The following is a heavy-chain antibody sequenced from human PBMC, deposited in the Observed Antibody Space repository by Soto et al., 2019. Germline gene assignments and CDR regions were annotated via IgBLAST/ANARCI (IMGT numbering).Heavy chain of an antibody. CDR3: ARGRGYGYVY. V-gene: IGHV4-59*01. CDR1: GGSISSYY. Sequence: SETLSLTCTVSGGSISSYYWSWIRQPPGKELEWIGYIYYSGSTNYNPSLKSRVTISADTSKNQFSLNLSSVTAADTAVYYCARGRGYGYVYWGQGTLVTVS. J-gene: IGHJ4*02. D-gene: IGHD5-18*01. CDR2: IYYSGST.